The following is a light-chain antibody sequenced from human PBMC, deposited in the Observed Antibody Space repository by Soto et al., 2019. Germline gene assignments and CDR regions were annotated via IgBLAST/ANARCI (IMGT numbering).Light chain of an antibody. Sequence: EIVMTQSPATLSVSPGERATLSCRASQSVSSNLAWYQQKPGQTPRLLIYGASTRAIGIPARFSGSGSGTDFTLTISSVQSEDFAVYYCQQYNKWLWTFGQGTNVEI. CDR2: GAS. J-gene: IGKJ1*01. V-gene: IGKV3-15*01. CDR3: QQYNKWLWT. CDR1: QSVSSN.